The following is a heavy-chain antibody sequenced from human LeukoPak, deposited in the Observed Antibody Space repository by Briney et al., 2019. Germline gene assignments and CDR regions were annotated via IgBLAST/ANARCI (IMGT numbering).Heavy chain of an antibody. Sequence: GRSLRLSCAASGFSFSSHAMHWVRQAPGKGLEWLAVISYDGSNKYNADSVEGRITISRDNSKNTLYLQLSSLRAEDTAVYYCARDRALATVLSDWGQGTLVTVSS. V-gene: IGHV3-30*15. CDR1: GFSFSSHA. CDR3: ARDRALATVLSD. D-gene: IGHD4-11*01. J-gene: IGHJ4*02. CDR2: ISYDGSNK.